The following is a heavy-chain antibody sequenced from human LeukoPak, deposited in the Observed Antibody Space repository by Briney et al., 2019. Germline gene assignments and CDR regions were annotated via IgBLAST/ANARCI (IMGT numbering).Heavy chain of an antibody. D-gene: IGHD2-21*01. CDR3: AKLVNY. V-gene: IGHV3-23*01. CDR1: GLTFSSSS. Sequence: GGSLRLSCVASGLTFSSSSMSWVRQAPGKGLECVSSIRASDGRTYYGDSVEGRFTISRGNSKNTLYLQMNSLRAEDTAVYYCAKLVNYWGQGLLVTVSS. CDR2: IRASDGRT. J-gene: IGHJ4*02.